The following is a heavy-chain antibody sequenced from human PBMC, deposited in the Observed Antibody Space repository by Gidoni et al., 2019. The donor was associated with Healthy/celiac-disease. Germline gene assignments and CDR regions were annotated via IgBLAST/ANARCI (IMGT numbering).Heavy chain of an antibody. D-gene: IGHD6-19*01. J-gene: IGHJ6*02. V-gene: IGHV4-34*01. CDR2: INHSGST. CDR1: GGSFSGYY. CDR3: ARYSVAGWGYYYYGMDV. Sequence: AVYGGSFSGYYWSWIRQPPGKGLEWIGEINHSGSTNYNPSLKSRVTISVDTSKNQFSLKLSSVTAADTAVYYCARYSVAGWGYYYYGMDVWGQGTTVTVSS.